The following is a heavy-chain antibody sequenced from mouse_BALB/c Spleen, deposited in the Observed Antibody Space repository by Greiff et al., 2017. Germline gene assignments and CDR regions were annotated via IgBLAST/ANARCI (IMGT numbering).Heavy chain of an antibody. CDR1: GFTFSSYA. J-gene: IGHJ3*01. CDR3: ARDYYGSWFAY. Sequence: DVKLVESGGGLVKPGGSLKLSCAASGFTFSSYAMSWVRQTPEKRLEWVASISSGGSTYYPDSVKGRFTISRDNARNILYLQMSSLRSEDTAMYYCARDYYGSWFAYWGQGTLVTVSA. CDR2: ISSGGST. V-gene: IGHV5-6-5*01. D-gene: IGHD1-2*01.